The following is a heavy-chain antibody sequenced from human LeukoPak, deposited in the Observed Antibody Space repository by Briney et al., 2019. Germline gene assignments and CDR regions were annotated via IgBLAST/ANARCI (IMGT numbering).Heavy chain of an antibody. J-gene: IGHJ4*02. CDR3: AKRGVVIRVILVGFHKEAYYFDS. CDR1: GFTFKNYG. D-gene: IGHD3-22*01. V-gene: IGHV3-23*01. CDR2: ISGSGGET. Sequence: GGSLRLSCAASGFTFKNYGLTWVRQAPGKGPEWVSAISGSGGETNYADSVKGRFTISRDNPKNTLYLQMNSLRAEDTAVYFCAKRGVVIRVILVGFHKEAYYFDSWGQGALVTVSS.